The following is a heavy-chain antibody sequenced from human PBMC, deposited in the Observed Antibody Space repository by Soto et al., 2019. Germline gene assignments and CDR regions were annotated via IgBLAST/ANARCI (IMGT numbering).Heavy chain of an antibody. Sequence: ASVKVSCKASGYTFTSYYMHWVRQAPGQGLEWMGIINPSGGSTSYAQKFQGRVTMTRDTSTSTVYMELRSLQSDDTAVYYCARDFGSDLSAPGAVFDSWGPGALVTVSS. CDR2: INPSGGST. CDR3: ARDFGSDLSAPGAVFDS. CDR1: GYTFTSYY. V-gene: IGHV1-46*01. D-gene: IGHD3-3*01. J-gene: IGHJ4*02.